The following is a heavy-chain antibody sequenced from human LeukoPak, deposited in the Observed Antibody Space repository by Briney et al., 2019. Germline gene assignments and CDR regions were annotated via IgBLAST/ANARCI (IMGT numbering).Heavy chain of an antibody. CDR2: IYASGST. Sequence: SETLSLTCTVSGDSISSYYWSWIRQPAGKGLEWLGRIYASGSTNYNPSLKSRVTMSVDTSKNQFSLKLSSVTAADTADYYCARGRTPTTGDYWGQGTLVTVSS. V-gene: IGHV4-4*07. CDR1: GDSISSYY. CDR3: ARGRTPTTGDY. J-gene: IGHJ4*02. D-gene: IGHD1-26*01.